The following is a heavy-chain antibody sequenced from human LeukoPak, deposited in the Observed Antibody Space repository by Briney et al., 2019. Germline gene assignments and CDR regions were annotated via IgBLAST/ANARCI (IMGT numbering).Heavy chain of an antibody. CDR2: IYHSGST. V-gene: IGHV4-30-2*01. CDR1: GGSISSGGYS. D-gene: IGHD3-22*01. CDR3: ARGRGYYDSSGCDY. J-gene: IGHJ4*02. Sequence: PSETLSLTCAVSGGSISSGGYSWSWIRQPPGKGLEWVGYIYHSGSTYYNPSLKSRVTISVDTSKNQFSLKLSSVTAADTAVYYCARGRGYYDSSGCDYWGQGTLVTVSS.